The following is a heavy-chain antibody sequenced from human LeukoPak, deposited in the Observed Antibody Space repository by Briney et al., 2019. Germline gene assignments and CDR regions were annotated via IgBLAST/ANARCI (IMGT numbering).Heavy chain of an antibody. CDR2: FALSGTT. V-gene: IGHV4-59*08. D-gene: IGHD2-21*01. Sequence: SETLSLTCIVSGAYVTTYSWNWIRQSPGKGLEWIGYFALSGTTSYSSSLKSRVTISRDTSKNQLSLKLTSVTAADTAVYYCARRGESEWAFASWGPGTLVTVSS. CDR1: GAYVTTYS. CDR3: ARRGESEWAFAS. J-gene: IGHJ4*02.